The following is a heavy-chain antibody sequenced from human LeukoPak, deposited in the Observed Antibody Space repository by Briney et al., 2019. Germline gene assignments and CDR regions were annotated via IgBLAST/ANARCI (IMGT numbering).Heavy chain of an antibody. CDR1: GFTVSSNY. J-gene: IGHJ6*04. V-gene: IGHV3-53*01. CDR3: ASVAHDYGDYGGMDV. CDR2: IYSGGST. Sequence: GGSLRLSCAASGFTVSSNYMGWVRQAPGKGLEWVSVIYSGGSTYYADSVKGRFTISRDNSKNTLYLQMNSLRAEDTAVYYCASVAHDYGDYGGMDVWGKGTTVTVSS. D-gene: IGHD4-17*01.